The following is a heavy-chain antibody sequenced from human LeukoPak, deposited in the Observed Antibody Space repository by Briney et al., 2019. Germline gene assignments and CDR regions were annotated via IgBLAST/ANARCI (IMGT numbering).Heavy chain of an antibody. J-gene: IGHJ4*02. Sequence: GGSLRVSCAASGFIVKSYSMTWVRQAPGKGLEWVATISSSGGYIYYADSVKGRFTISRDTVQNSLFLQLNSLRVEDTAVYNCARLRDTVTSASDYWGQGTLVTVSS. CDR3: ARLRDTVTSASDY. CDR2: ISSSGGYI. V-gene: IGHV3-21*01. D-gene: IGHD5-18*01. CDR1: GFIVKSYS.